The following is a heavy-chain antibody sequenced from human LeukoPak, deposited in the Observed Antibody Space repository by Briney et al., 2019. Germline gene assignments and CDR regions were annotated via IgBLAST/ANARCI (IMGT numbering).Heavy chain of an antibody. CDR2: MDPNSGNT. J-gene: IGHJ6*03. CDR3: TFRGPYYYYYMDV. Sequence: GASVKVSCKASGYTFTSCDINWVRQATGQGLEWMGWMDPNSGNTGYAQKFQGRVTMTRNTSISTAYMELSSLRSEDTAVYYCTFRGPYYYYYMDVWGKGTTVTVSS. V-gene: IGHV1-8*01. D-gene: IGHD2-15*01. CDR1: GYTFTSCD.